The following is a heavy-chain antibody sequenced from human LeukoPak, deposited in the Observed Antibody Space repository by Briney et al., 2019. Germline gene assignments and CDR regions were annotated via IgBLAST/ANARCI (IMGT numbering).Heavy chain of an antibody. D-gene: IGHD3-10*02. V-gene: IGHV3-11*04. CDR1: GFTFSDYY. CDR3: AELGITMIGGV. Sequence: GGSLRLSCAASGFTFSDYYMSWIRQAPGKGLEWVSYISSSTSTIYYADSVKGRFTISRDNAKKSVYLQMNSLRDEDTAVYYCAELGITMIGGVWGKGTTVTISS. J-gene: IGHJ6*04. CDR2: ISSSTSTI.